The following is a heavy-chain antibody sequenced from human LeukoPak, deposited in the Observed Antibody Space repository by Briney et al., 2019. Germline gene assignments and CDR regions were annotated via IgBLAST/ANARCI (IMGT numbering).Heavy chain of an antibody. J-gene: IGHJ4*02. CDR1: GYTFTSYD. Sequence: ASVKVSCKASGYTFTSYDINWVRQATGQGLEWMGWMNPNSGNTGYAQKFQGRVTMTRNTSISTAYMELSSLRSEDTAVYYCARVLAVAGTQGDYWGQGTLVTVSS. V-gene: IGHV1-8*01. CDR2: MNPNSGNT. CDR3: ARVLAVAGTQGDY. D-gene: IGHD6-19*01.